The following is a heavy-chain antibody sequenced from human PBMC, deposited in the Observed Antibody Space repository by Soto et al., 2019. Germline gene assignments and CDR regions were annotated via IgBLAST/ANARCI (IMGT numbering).Heavy chain of an antibody. CDR1: GGSISSYY. Sequence: TLSLTRTVSGGSISSYYWSWIRQPPGKVLEWIGYIYYSGSTNYNPSLKSRVTISVDTSKNQFSLKLSSVTAADTAVYYCARDRYSGSYFNYYYGMDVWGQGTTVTVSS. CDR3: ARDRYSGSYFNYYYGMDV. CDR2: IYYSGST. J-gene: IGHJ6*02. D-gene: IGHD1-26*01. V-gene: IGHV4-59*01.